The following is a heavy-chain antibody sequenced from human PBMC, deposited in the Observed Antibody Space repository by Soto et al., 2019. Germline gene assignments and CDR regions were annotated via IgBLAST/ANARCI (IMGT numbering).Heavy chain of an antibody. CDR2: INPKSGDT. CDR1: GYTFTGYY. D-gene: IGHD1-26*01. J-gene: IGHJ4*02. Sequence: ASVKVSCKASGYTFTGYYIHWVQQAPGQGLEWMGWINPKSGDTNYAQKFQGRVSMTRDTSITTAYMEVSRLKSDDTAVYYCARGSPRMGALPTYWGQGTLVTVS. CDR3: ARGSPRMGALPTY. V-gene: IGHV1-2*02.